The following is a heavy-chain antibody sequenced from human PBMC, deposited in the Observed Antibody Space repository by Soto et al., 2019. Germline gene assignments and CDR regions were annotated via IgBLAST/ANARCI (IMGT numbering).Heavy chain of an antibody. CDR3: ARADYYDSSGFYYDY. V-gene: IGHV1-46*01. CDR2: INPSGGST. CDR1: GYIFTNHY. J-gene: IGHJ4*02. Sequence: QVQLVQSGAEVKKPGASVKVSCKASGYIFTNHYIHWVRPAPGQGLEWMGIINPSGGSTNYLQKFQGRVTMTRDTSTSPVYMELSSLRSEDTAVYFCARADYYDSSGFYYDYWGQGTLVTVSS. D-gene: IGHD3-22*01.